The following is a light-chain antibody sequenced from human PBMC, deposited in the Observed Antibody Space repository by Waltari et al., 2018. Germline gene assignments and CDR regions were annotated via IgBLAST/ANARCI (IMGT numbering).Light chain of an antibody. CDR2: LGS. Sequence: DIVVTQSPLSLPVTPGEPASISCRSSQSLLYSNGYNYLDWYLQKPVQFQQLLIYLGSNRASGVPDRFRSSGSGTDFTLKISRVEAEDVGVYYCIQTLQTPLTFGGGTKVEIK. V-gene: IGKV2-28*01. CDR1: QSLLYSNGYNY. CDR3: IQTLQTPLT. J-gene: IGKJ4*01.